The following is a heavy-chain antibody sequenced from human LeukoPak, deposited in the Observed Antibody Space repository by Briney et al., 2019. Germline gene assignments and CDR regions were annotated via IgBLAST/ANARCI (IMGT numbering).Heavy chain of an antibody. CDR1: GFTVSSNY. Sequence: GGSLRLSCAASGFTVSSNYMSWVRQAPGKGLEWVSVIYSGGATYYTDSVKGRFTISRDNSKNTLYLQMNSLRAEDTAVYYCARGGDSGYVDYWGQGTLVTVSS. D-gene: IGHD1-26*01. V-gene: IGHV3-53*01. CDR2: IYSGGAT. J-gene: IGHJ4*02. CDR3: ARGGDSGYVDY.